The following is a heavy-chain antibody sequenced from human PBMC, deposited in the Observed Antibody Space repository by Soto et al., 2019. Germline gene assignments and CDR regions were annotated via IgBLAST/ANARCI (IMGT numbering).Heavy chain of an antibody. J-gene: IGHJ4*02. Sequence: GASVKVSCKASGGTFSSYAISWVRQAPGQGLEWMGGIIPIFGTANYAQRFQGRVTITADESTSTAYMELSSLRSEDTAVYYCARPNSSGSGRGLDYWGQGTLVTVSS. CDR3: ARPNSSGSGRGLDY. D-gene: IGHD6-19*01. V-gene: IGHV1-69*13. CDR2: IIPIFGTA. CDR1: GGTFSSYA.